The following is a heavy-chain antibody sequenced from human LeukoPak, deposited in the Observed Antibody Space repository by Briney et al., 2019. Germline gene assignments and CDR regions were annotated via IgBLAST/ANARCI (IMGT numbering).Heavy chain of an antibody. D-gene: IGHD3-9*01. Sequence: GGSLRLSRAASGFTFSTYWMHWVRQAPGKGLVWVSRIDRDGSSTSYADSVKGRFTISRDNAKNTLYLQMNSPRAEDTAVYYCARDRETYYDILTGYYTLGDAFDIWGQGTMVTVSS. CDR2: IDRDGSST. J-gene: IGHJ3*02. CDR3: ARDRETYYDILTGYYTLGDAFDI. CDR1: GFTFSTYW. V-gene: IGHV3-74*01.